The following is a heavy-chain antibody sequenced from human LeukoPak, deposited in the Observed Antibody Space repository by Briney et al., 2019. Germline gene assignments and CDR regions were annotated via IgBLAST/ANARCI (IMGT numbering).Heavy chain of an antibody. J-gene: IGHJ4*02. CDR2: IIPILSII. V-gene: IGHV1-69*02. CDR1: EGTFSTYT. CDR3: ARLGYRPRLIDY. D-gene: IGHD3-16*01. Sequence: SVKVSCKASEGTFSTYTISWVRQAPGQGLECMGRIIPILSIIHYAQNFQGRVTITADKSTTTSYMELSSLRSEDTAVYYCARLGYRPRLIDYWGQGTLVAVSS.